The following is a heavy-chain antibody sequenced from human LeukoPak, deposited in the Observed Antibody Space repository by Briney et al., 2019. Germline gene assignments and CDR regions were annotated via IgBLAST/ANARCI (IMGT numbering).Heavy chain of an antibody. V-gene: IGHV3-48*01. CDR3: ARDGGYCSSTSCYTGASDY. Sequence: GGSLRLSCAASGFTFSSYSMNWVRQAPGKGLEWVSYISSSSSTIYYADSVKGRFTISRDNAKNSLYLQMNSLRAEDTAVYYCARDGGYCSSTSCYTGASDYWGQGTLVTVSP. CDR1: GFTFSSYS. CDR2: ISSSSSTI. D-gene: IGHD2-2*02. J-gene: IGHJ4*02.